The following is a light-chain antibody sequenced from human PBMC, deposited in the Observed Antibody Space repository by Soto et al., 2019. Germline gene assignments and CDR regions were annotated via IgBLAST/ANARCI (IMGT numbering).Light chain of an antibody. Sequence: DIQMTQSPSSVSASIGDRVTITCRASQGIRSFLAWYQQKPGKAPKLLIYAATTLQGGVPSRFSGSGSGTDFTLTISSLQPEDFATYYCQQANSFPITFGQETRLEIK. CDR3: QQANSFPIT. J-gene: IGKJ5*01. CDR1: QGIRSF. CDR2: AAT. V-gene: IGKV1-12*01.